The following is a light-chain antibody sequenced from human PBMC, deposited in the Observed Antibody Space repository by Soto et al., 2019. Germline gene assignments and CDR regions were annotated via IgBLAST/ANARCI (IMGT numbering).Light chain of an antibody. J-gene: IGKJ1*01. V-gene: IGKV1-5*01. CDR1: QSISSW. Sequence: DIPMTQSPSTLSASVGDRVTITCRASQSISSWLAWYQEKPGKAPHLLIFDASVLGRGVPSRFSGRGSGTEFSLTISSLQPDDSATYYCQQFDSYPWTFGQGTKVEIK. CDR3: QQFDSYPWT. CDR2: DAS.